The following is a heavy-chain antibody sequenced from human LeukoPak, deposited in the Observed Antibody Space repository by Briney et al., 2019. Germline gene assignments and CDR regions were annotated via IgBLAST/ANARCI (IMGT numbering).Heavy chain of an antibody. V-gene: IGHV3-66*02. D-gene: IGHD2-2*01. CDR2: IYSDDNT. Sequence: GGSLRLSCAASGFTVSSNYMTWVRQAPGKGLEWVSVIYSDDNTYYADSVKGRFTISRDNSKNTLYLRMNSLRIEDTAVYYCARAPSSPGDWFDPWGQGTLVTVSS. J-gene: IGHJ5*02. CDR3: ARAPSSPGDWFDP. CDR1: GFTVSSNY.